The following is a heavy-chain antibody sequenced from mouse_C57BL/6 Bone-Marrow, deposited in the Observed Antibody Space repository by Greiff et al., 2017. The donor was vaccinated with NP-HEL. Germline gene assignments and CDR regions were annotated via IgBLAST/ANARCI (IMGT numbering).Heavy chain of an antibody. D-gene: IGHD2-5*01. Sequence: QVQLQQPGAELVKPGASVKVSCKASGYTFTSYWMHWVKQRPGQGLEWIGRIHPSDSDTNYNQKFKGKATLTVDKSSSTAYMQLSSLTSADSAVYYCAIPPYSNSHFDYWGQGTTLTVSS. V-gene: IGHV1-74*01. CDR3: AIPPYSNSHFDY. CDR2: IHPSDSDT. J-gene: IGHJ2*01. CDR1: GYTFTSYW.